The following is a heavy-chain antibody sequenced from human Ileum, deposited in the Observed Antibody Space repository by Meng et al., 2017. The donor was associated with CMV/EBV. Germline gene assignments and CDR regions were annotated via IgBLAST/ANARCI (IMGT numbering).Heavy chain of an antibody. CDR3: ARLHSSTTADYFDY. CDR2: IKQDGSEK. V-gene: IGHV3-7*01. J-gene: IGHJ4*02. CDR1: GFTFSSYW. Sequence: GGSLRLSCAASGFTFSSYWMSWVRQAPGKGLEWVANIKQDGSEKYYVDSVKGRFTISRDNAKNSLYLQMNSLRAEDTAVYYCARLHSSTTADYFDYWAQGTLVTVSS. D-gene: IGHD2-2*01.